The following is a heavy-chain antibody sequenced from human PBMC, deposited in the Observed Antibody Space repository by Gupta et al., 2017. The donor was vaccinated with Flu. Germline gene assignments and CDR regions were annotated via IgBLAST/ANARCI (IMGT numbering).Heavy chain of an antibody. CDR2: ISGRGDST. J-gene: IGHJ4*02. V-gene: IGHV3-23*01. CDR3: AKDFWRCEGSTWHFSSSFDF. D-gene: IGHD6-13*01. Sequence: EVQLLASGGGLAQPGGSLRLSCAASGFTFSTYAMNWVRQAPGKGLEWVSAISGRGDSTYYADSVEGRFTISRDSSKNTVSLQMNGLRAEDTAVYYCAKDFWRCEGSTWHFSSSFDFWGQGILVTVSS. CDR1: GFTFSTYA.